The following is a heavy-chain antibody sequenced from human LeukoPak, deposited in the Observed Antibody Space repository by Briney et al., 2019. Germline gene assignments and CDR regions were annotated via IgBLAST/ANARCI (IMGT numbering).Heavy chain of an antibody. CDR3: AKAGYCSSTSCFTYYYYYMDV. Sequence: PGGSLRLSCAASGFTFDDYAMHWVRQAPGKGLEWVSLISRDGGSTYYADSVKGRFTISRDNSKNSLYLQMNSLRTEDTALYYCAKAGYCSSTSCFTYYYYYMDVWGKGTTVTVSS. CDR2: ISRDGGST. V-gene: IGHV3-43*01. D-gene: IGHD2-2*01. J-gene: IGHJ6*03. CDR1: GFTFDDYA.